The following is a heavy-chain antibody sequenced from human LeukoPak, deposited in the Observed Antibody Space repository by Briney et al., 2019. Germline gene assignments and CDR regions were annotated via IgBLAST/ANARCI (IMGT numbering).Heavy chain of an antibody. CDR2: VNPNAGDT. CDR1: GYTFTTYY. Sequence: ASVKISCKASGYTFTTYYLHWVRQAPGQGLEWMGIVNPNAGDTGYARKFLGRVTMTRDTSASTVYMELSSLRSEDTAVYYCARGEGYRVGAWWYFDYWGQGTLVTVSS. J-gene: IGHJ4*02. CDR3: ARGEGYRVGAWWYFDY. V-gene: IGHV1-46*01. D-gene: IGHD1-26*01.